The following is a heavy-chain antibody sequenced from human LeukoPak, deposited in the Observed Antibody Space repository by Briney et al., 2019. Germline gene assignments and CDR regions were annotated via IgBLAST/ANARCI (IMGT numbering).Heavy chain of an antibody. CDR2: ISSTGGTT. CDR1: GITFSSYG. Sequence: GGSLRLSCAASGITFSSYGMSWVRQAPGKGLEWVSSISSTGGTTYYADSVKGRFTIFRDNSKNTLYLQMNSLRAEDTAVYYCAKEGKTRNWNYYQAKPVYWGQGTLVTVSS. J-gene: IGHJ4*02. D-gene: IGHD1-7*01. CDR3: AKEGKTRNWNYYQAKPVY. V-gene: IGHV3-23*01.